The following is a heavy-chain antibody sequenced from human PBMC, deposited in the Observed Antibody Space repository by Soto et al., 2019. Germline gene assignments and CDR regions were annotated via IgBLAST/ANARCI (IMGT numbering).Heavy chain of an antibody. V-gene: IGHV1-18*01. CDR2: ISVYNGHT. CDR3: ARCDFGEYAPPLDH. CDR1: GYTFSSYG. J-gene: IGHJ4*02. Sequence: QVHLMQSGAEVKSPGASVRVSCKASGYTFSSYGVSWVRQAPGQGLEFMGWISVYNGHTNYAQKFQGRVTMTTDTSTSTAYMELRSLRSADTAVYFCARCDFGEYAPPLDHWGQGTLVTVSA. D-gene: IGHD4-17*01.